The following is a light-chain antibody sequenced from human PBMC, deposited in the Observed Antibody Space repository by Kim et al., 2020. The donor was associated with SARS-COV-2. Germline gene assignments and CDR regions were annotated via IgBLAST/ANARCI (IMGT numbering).Light chain of an antibody. Sequence: DIVMTQSPLSLPVTPGEPASISCRSSQSLLHSNGFNYLDWYLQKPGQSPQLLIYLGSNRASGVPDRFSGSGSGTAFTLKISRVEAEDVWVYYCMQALQTPLTFGGGTKVDIK. J-gene: IGKJ4*01. CDR3: MQALQTPLT. CDR2: LGS. CDR1: QSLLHSNGFNY. V-gene: IGKV2-28*01.